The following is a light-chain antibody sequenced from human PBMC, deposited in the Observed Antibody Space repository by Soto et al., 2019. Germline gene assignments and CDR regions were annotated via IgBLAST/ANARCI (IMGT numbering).Light chain of an antibody. CDR3: SSYAGSNTVI. V-gene: IGLV2-8*01. CDR1: SSDVGGYNC. Sequence: QSALTQPPSASGSPGQSVTISCTGTSSDVGGYNCVSWYQQHPGKAQKLMIYEDTKRPSGVPDSITGSKSDKTASLTVTELQAEDEADYYCSSYAGSNTVIFGGGTKVTVL. CDR2: EDT. J-gene: IGLJ2*01.